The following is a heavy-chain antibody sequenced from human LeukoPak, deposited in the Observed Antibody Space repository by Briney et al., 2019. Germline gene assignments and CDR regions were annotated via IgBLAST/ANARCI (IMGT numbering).Heavy chain of an antibody. J-gene: IGHJ4*02. CDR1: GFTLSCCG. V-gene: IGHV3-33*01. CDR3: ARVPRWYVIDY. CDR2: TSYDGSKE. Sequence: PGGSLRLSCAASGFTLSCCGMHWVRQAPGKGLEWVAYTSYDGSKENYIESVKGRFIISRDNSRNTLHLQMNSLRAEDTAVYYCARVPRWYVIDYWGQGTLVTVSS. D-gene: IGHD4-23*01.